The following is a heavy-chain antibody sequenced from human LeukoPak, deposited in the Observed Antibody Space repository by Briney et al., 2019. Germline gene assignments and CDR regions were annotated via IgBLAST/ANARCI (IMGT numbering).Heavy chain of an antibody. J-gene: IGHJ4*02. D-gene: IGHD3-22*01. CDR2: IIPIFGTA. Sequence: ASVKVSCKASGGTFSSYAISWVRQAPGQGLEWTGRIIPIFGTANYAQKFQGRVTITTDESTSTAYMELSSLRSEDTAVYYCARGYYDSSGYYQFDYWGQGTLVTVSS. CDR3: ARGYYDSSGYYQFDY. CDR1: GGTFSSYA. V-gene: IGHV1-69*05.